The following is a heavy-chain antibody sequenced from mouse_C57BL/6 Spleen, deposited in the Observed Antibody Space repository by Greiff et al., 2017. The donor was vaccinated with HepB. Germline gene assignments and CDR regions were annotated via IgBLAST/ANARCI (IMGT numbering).Heavy chain of an antibody. CDR1: GYAFSSYW. D-gene: IGHD1-1*01. Sequence: VQLQQSGAELVKPGASVKISCKASGYAFSSYWMNWVKQRPGKGLEWIGQIYPGDGDTNYNGKFKGKATLTADKSSSTAYMQLSSLTSEDSAVYFWARGDYYGSSYVWFAYWGQGTLVTVSA. CDR2: IYPGDGDT. V-gene: IGHV1-80*01. J-gene: IGHJ3*01. CDR3: ARGDYYGSSYVWFAY.